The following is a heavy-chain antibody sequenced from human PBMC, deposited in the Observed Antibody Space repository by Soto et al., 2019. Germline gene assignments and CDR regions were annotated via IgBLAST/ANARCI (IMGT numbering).Heavy chain of an antibody. D-gene: IGHD4-17*01. CDR3: ARRHEVNTAFDDALDI. Sequence: QVQLVESGGGVVQPGASLRLSCAASGFTFSNIAMHWVRQAPGKGLEWLAVISHDGGSKTYADFVKGRFTISRDNSRNTLYLQMNSLRSEDTAVYHCARRHEVNTAFDDALDIWGQGTMVTVSS. J-gene: IGHJ3*02. V-gene: IGHV3-30-3*01. CDR2: ISHDGGSK. CDR1: GFTFSNIA.